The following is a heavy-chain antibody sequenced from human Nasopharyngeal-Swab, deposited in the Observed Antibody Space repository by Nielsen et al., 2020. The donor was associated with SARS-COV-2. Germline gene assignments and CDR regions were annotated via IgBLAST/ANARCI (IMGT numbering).Heavy chain of an antibody. CDR3: ARVDIAAAGTWLFDY. D-gene: IGHD6-13*01. CDR2: ISSSGSTI. J-gene: IGHJ4*02. Sequence: GESLKISCSASGFTFSSSVMDWVRQAPGKGLEWVAYISSSGSTIYYADSVKGRFTISSDNAKNSLYLQMNSLRAEDTAVYYCARVDIAAAGTWLFDYWGQGTLVTVSS. CDR1: GFTFSSSV. V-gene: IGHV3-48*03.